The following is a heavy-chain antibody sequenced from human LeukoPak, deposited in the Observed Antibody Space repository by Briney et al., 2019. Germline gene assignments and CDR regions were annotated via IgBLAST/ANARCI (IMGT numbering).Heavy chain of an antibody. CDR3: ARICSGYEDY. V-gene: IGHV4-39*07. D-gene: IGHD5-12*01. CDR1: GGSISSSSYY. J-gene: IGHJ4*02. CDR2: IYYSGST. Sequence: SSETLSLTCTVSGGSISSSSYYWGWIRQPPGKGLEWIGSIYYSGSTYYNPSLKSRVTISVDTSKNQFSLKLSSVTAADTAVYYCARICSGYEDYWGQGTLVTVSS.